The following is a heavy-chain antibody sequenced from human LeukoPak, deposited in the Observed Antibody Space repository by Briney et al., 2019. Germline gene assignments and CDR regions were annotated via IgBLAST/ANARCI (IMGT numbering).Heavy chain of an antibody. Sequence: GGSLRLSCAASGFTFSSYAMHWVRQAPGKGLEYVSAISNNGDSTYYANSVKGRFTISRDNSKNTLYLQMGSLRAEDMAVYYYARNRYELGLDYWGQGTLVTVSS. V-gene: IGHV3-64*01. CDR2: ISNNGDST. D-gene: IGHD1-26*01. J-gene: IGHJ4*02. CDR1: GFTFSSYA. CDR3: ARNRYELGLDY.